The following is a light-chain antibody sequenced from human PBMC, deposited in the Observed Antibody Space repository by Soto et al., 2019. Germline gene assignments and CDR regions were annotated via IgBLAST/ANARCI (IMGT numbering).Light chain of an antibody. Sequence: QSALTQPASVSGSPGQSITISCTGTSSDVGSYTLVSWYQQHPGKAPKLMIYEVSMRPSGVSNRFSGSKSGNTASLTISGLQAEDEADYYCCSYAGSSTYVFGTGTKVTVL. CDR1: SSDVGSYTL. V-gene: IGLV2-23*02. CDR3: CSYAGSSTYV. CDR2: EVS. J-gene: IGLJ1*01.